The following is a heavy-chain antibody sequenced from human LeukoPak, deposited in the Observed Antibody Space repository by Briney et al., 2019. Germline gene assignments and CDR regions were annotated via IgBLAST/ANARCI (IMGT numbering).Heavy chain of an antibody. CDR1: GFTFSSYG. V-gene: IGHV3-30*02. CDR2: IRYDGSNK. CDR3: AKRSSGYYGSGSYFSNWFDP. J-gene: IGHJ5*02. D-gene: IGHD3-10*01. Sequence: GGSLRLSCAASGFTFSSYGMHWVHQAPGKGLEWVAFIRYDGSNKYYADSVKGRFTISRDNSKNTLYLQMNSLRAEDTAVYYCAKRSSGYYGSGSYFSNWFDPWGQGTLVTVSS.